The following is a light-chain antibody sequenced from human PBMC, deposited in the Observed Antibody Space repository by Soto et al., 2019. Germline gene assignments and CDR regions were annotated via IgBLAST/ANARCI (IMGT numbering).Light chain of an antibody. Sequence: EIVMTQSPATLSVSPGDRVTLSCRASQSVNSRLAWYQQNPGQAPRLLIYGASTRATDIPARFSGSGSGTEFTITISSLQSEDFGVYYCQQSNNWPLSFGGGTKVEIK. CDR2: GAS. V-gene: IGKV3-15*01. J-gene: IGKJ4*01. CDR3: QQSNNWPLS. CDR1: QSVNSR.